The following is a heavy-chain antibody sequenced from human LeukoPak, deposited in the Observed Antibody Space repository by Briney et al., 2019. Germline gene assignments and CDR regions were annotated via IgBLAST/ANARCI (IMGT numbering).Heavy chain of an antibody. CDR2: MYYGGNT. CDR1: GGSISSSTYC. D-gene: IGHD3-22*01. J-gene: IGHJ4*02. V-gene: IGHV4-39*02. CDR3: AREGRPTYYYDSSGPRRKYYFDY. Sequence: SETLSLTCTVSGGSISSSTYCWSWVRQPPGKGLEWIGCMYYGGNTYYSSSLKGRVTISLDTPKNQFSLRLNSVTASDTAVYYCAREGRPTYYYDSSGPRRKYYFDYWGQGTLVTVSS.